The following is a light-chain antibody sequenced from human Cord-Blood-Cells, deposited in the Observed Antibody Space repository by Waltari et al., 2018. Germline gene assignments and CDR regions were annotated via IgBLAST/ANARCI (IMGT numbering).Light chain of an antibody. Sequence: DIQMTQSPSTLSASVGDRVTITCRASQRISSWLAWYQQKPGKAPKLLIYKASSLESGVPSRFSGSGSGTEFTLTISSLQPDDFATYYCQQYNSYSLLTFGGGTKVEIK. J-gene: IGKJ4*01. CDR1: QRISSW. CDR2: KAS. V-gene: IGKV1-5*03. CDR3: QQYNSYSLLT.